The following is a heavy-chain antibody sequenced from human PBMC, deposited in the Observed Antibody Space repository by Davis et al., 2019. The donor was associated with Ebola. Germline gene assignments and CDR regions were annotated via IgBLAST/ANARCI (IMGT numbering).Heavy chain of an antibody. CDR3: ARGSSFVVWY. D-gene: IGHD3-16*01. V-gene: IGHV3-21*01. CDR2: ISGSGGST. Sequence: GESLKISCAASGFTFSSYGMHWVRQAPGKGLEWVSAISGSGGSTYYADSVKGRFTISRDNAKNSLYLQMNSLRAEDTAVYYCARGSSFVVWYWGQGTLVTVSS. CDR1: GFTFSSYG. J-gene: IGHJ4*02.